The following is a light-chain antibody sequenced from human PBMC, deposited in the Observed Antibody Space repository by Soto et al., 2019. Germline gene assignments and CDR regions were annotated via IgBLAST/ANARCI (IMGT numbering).Light chain of an antibody. J-gene: IGKJ1*01. Sequence: DIVMTQSPDSLAVSLGERATINCKSSQSILYSSNSKNYLAWYQQKPGQPPKLLFYWASTRESGVPDRFSGSGSETDFTLTISSLQAEDVAVYYCQQYYGTLPTFGQGTKVEIK. V-gene: IGKV4-1*01. CDR2: WAS. CDR1: QSILYSSNSKNY. CDR3: QQYYGTLPT.